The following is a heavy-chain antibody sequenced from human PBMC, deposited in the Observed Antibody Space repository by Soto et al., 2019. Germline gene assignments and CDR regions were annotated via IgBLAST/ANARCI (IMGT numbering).Heavy chain of an antibody. D-gene: IGHD2-15*01. J-gene: IGHJ4*02. Sequence: VQLLESGGGLVQPGGSLRLSCAASGFTFSSYAMSWVRQAPGKGLEWVSAISGSGGSTYYADSVKGRFTISRDNSKNTLYLQMNSLRAEDTAVYYCAKGLGYCSGGSCVLDYWGQGTLVTVSS. CDR1: GFTFSSYA. V-gene: IGHV3-23*01. CDR3: AKGLGYCSGGSCVLDY. CDR2: ISGSGGST.